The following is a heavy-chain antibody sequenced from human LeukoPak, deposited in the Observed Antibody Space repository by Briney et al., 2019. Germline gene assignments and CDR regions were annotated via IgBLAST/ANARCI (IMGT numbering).Heavy chain of an antibody. CDR3: ARTGYNWNYGSNDAFDI. J-gene: IGHJ3*02. V-gene: IGHV3-7*01. Sequence: GGSLRLSCAASGFTFSSYWMSWVRQAPGKGLEWVANIKQDGSEKYYVDSVKGRFTIARDNAKNSLYLQMNSLGAGDTAVYYCARTGYNWNYGSNDAFDIWGQGTMVTVSS. CDR2: IKQDGSEK. CDR1: GFTFSSYW. D-gene: IGHD1-7*01.